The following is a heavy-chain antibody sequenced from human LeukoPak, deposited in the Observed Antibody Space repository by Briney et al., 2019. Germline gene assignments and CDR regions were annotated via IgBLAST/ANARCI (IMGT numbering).Heavy chain of an antibody. J-gene: IGHJ4*02. CDR3: ARDYAGSPDY. CDR1: GFTFSTYW. CDR2: INGDGSTT. V-gene: IGHV3-74*03. Sequence: PGGSLRLSCTASGFTFSTYWINWVRRSPGKGLVWVALINGDGSTTTHADSVKGRFTISRDNAKNTAYLQMNRLRDEDTAVYFCARDYAGSPDYWGQGTLVTVSA. D-gene: IGHD3-10*01.